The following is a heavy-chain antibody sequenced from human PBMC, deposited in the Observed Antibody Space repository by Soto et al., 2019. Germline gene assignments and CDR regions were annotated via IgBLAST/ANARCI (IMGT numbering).Heavy chain of an antibody. Sequence: PSETLSLTCSVSGDSVSSDAYYWTWIRQPPGKTLEWVGFILSSGGTSTNPSLRSRLSMSVDTSRNQFSMRLTSVTAADTGVYFCATGFSSGLYVDSWGRGTLVTVSS. D-gene: IGHD6-19*01. V-gene: IGHV4-61*08. CDR3: ATGFSSGLYVDS. CDR2: ILSSGGT. CDR1: GDSVSSDAYY. J-gene: IGHJ4*02.